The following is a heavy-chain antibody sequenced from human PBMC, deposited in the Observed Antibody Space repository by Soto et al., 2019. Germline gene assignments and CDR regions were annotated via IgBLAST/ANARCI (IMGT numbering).Heavy chain of an antibody. V-gene: IGHV1-69*13. D-gene: IGHD2-15*01. J-gene: IGHJ6*02. Sequence: GASVKVSCKAPGGTFSSYAISWVRQAPGQGLEWMGGIIPIFGTAKYAQKFQGRVTITADESTSTGYMELSSLRSEDTAVYYCARSQGGSSSLDIYYYYYYGMDVWGQGTTVTSP. CDR2: IIPIFGTA. CDR1: GGTFSSYA. CDR3: ARSQGGSSSLDIYYYYYYGMDV.